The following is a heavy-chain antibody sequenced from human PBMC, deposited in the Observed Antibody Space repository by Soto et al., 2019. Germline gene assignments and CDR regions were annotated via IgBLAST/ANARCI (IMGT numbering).Heavy chain of an antibody. J-gene: IGHJ6*02. Sequence: ASVKVSCKASGYSFTNYGISWVRQAPGQGLEWMGWISTYNDNTYYAQNFQGRVTMTTDTSTTTAYMELRSLRSDDTAVYYCARVLVIAMIGIGYYGMDVWGQGTSVTV. CDR1: GYSFTNYG. D-gene: IGHD3-22*01. CDR3: ARVLVIAMIGIGYYGMDV. V-gene: IGHV1-18*01. CDR2: ISTYNDNT.